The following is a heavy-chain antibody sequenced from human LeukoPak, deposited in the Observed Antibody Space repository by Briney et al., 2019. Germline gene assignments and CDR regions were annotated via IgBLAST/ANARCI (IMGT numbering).Heavy chain of an antibody. CDR1: GCSISSSSYY. J-gene: IGHJ4*02. D-gene: IGHD3-16*01. CDR2: IYNSGST. CDR3: ARSPGGAYFDY. V-gene: IGHV4-39*01. Sequence: SETLSLTCTVSGCSISSSSYYWGWIRPPPGKGMEWIGNIYNSGSTYYNPSLKSRVTISADRSKNQFSLKLSSVTAADTAVYYCARSPGGAYFDYWGQGTLVTVSS.